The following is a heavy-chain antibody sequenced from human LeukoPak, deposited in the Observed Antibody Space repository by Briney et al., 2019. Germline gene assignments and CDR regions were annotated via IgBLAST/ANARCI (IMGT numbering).Heavy chain of an antibody. CDR1: GGSFSGYY. CDR2: INHSGST. J-gene: IGHJ4*02. Sequence: SETLSLTCAVYGGSFSGYYWSWIRQPPGKGLEWIGEINHSGSTNYSPSLKSRVTISVDTSKNQFSLKLSSVTAADTAVYYCARHDSSGYYVGYFDYWGQGTLVTVSS. V-gene: IGHV4-34*01. CDR3: ARHDSSGYYVGYFDY. D-gene: IGHD3-22*01.